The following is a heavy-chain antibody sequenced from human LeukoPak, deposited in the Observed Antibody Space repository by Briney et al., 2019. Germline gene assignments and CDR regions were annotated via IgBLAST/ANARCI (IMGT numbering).Heavy chain of an antibody. V-gene: IGHV1-8*01. CDR1: GYTFTSYD. J-gene: IGHJ4*02. CDR3: ATYYGSGRTLGY. CDR2: MNPNSGNT. D-gene: IGHD3-10*01. Sequence: ASVKVSCKASGYTFTSYDINWVRQATGQGLEWMEWMNPNSGNTGYAQKFQGRVTMTRNTSISTAYMELSSLRSEDTAVYYCATYYGSGRTLGYWGQGTLVTVSS.